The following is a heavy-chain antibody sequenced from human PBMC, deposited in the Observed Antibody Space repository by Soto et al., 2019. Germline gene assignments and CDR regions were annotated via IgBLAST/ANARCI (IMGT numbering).Heavy chain of an antibody. CDR3: ARVWRAPLAARPEDLGWFDP. D-gene: IGHD6-6*01. Sequence: GGSLRLSCAASGFTFSDYYMSWIRQAPGKGLEWVSYISSSSSYTNYADSVKGRFTISRDNAKNSLYLQMNSLRAEDTAVYYCARVWRAPLAARPEDLGWFDPWGQGTLVTVSS. V-gene: IGHV3-11*06. J-gene: IGHJ5*02. CDR1: GFTFSDYY. CDR2: ISSSSSYT.